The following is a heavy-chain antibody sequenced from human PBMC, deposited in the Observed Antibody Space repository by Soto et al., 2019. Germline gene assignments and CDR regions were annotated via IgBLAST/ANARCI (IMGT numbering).Heavy chain of an antibody. D-gene: IGHD3-10*01. V-gene: IGHV1-8*01. Sequence: QVQLVQSGAELKKPGASVKVSCKASGYTFSNYDMNWVRQATGQGPEWIGWVNPNNGDTGYAQKFQGRVTLTTDISTTTTYMELTSLRSEDTAIYYCGNVSRKGSAIDFDYWGQGTLITVSS. J-gene: IGHJ4*02. CDR1: GYTFSNYD. CDR3: GNVSRKGSAIDFDY. CDR2: VNPNNGDT.